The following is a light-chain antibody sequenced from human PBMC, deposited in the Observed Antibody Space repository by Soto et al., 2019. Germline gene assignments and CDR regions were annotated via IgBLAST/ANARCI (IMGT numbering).Light chain of an antibody. V-gene: IGLV7-43*01. CDR1: TGEVSSGNF. Sequence: QAVVPQEPSLTVSPGGTVTLTCASSTGEVSSGNFPNWFQQKPGQAPRALTYSTDSKYSWTPARVSGSLVGGKAALTLSGVQPEDEADYYCLLYYGGAGLFGTGTKLTVL. CDR3: LLYYGGAGL. J-gene: IGLJ1*01. CDR2: STD.